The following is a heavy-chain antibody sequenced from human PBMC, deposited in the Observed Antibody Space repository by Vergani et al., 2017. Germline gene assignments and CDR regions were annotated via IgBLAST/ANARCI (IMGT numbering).Heavy chain of an antibody. CDR2: IYYSGST. V-gene: IGHV4-31*03. D-gene: IGHD2-15*01. CDR3: ARGGYWSGGSCYSLWWFDP. CDR1: GGSISSGGYY. J-gene: IGHJ5*02. Sequence: QVQLQESGPGLVKPSQTLSLTCTVSGGSISSGGYYWSWIRQHPGKGLEWIGYIYYSGSTFYNPSLKSRVTISVDTSKNQFSLKLSSVTAADTAVYYYARGGYWSGGSCYSLWWFDPWGQGTLVTVSS.